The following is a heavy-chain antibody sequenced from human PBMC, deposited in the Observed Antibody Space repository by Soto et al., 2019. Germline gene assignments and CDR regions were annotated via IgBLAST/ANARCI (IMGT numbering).Heavy chain of an antibody. CDR3: ARLIYAGMAVARPFDY. J-gene: IGHJ4*02. CDR2: ISHDGSNK. D-gene: IGHD6-19*01. V-gene: IGHV3-30-3*01. Sequence: PGGSLRLSCAASGFTFSSYAMHWVRQAPGKGLEWVAVISHDGSNKYYADSVKGRFTISRDNSKNTLYLQMNSLRAEDTAVYYCARLIYAGMAVARPFDYWGQGTLVTVSS. CDR1: GFTFSSYA.